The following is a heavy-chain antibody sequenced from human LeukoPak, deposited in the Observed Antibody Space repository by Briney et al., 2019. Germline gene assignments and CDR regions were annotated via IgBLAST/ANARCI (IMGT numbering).Heavy chain of an antibody. CDR1: GGSISGVY. CDR3: TRRRGGWGEGEFDF. CDR2: IHTSGST. J-gene: IGHJ4*02. V-gene: IGHV4-4*09. Sequence: PSETLSLTCTVSGGSISGVYWNWIRQPPRKGLEWVGYIHTSGSTSFNPSLKSRLSFSIDTSKNQVSLRPSSVTATDTAVYYCTRRRGGWGEGEFDFWGQGIPVTVST. D-gene: IGHD3-16*01.